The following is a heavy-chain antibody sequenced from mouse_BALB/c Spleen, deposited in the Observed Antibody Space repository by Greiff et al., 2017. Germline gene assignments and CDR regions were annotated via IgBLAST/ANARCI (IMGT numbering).Heavy chain of an antibody. D-gene: IGHD2-3*01. J-gene: IGHJ2*01. CDR2: ISSGGST. Sequence: DVMLVESGGGLVKPGGSLKLSCAASGFTFSSYAMSWVRQTPEKRLEWVASISSGGSTYYPDSVKGRFTISRDNARNILYLQMSSLRSEDTAMYYCARDYDGYSLFDYWGQGTTLTVSS. CDR3: ARDYDGYSLFDY. V-gene: IGHV5-6-5*01. CDR1: GFTFSSYA.